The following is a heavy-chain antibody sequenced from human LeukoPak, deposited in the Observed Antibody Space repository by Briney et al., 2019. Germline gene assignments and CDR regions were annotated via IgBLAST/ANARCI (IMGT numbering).Heavy chain of an antibody. J-gene: IGHJ3*02. V-gene: IGHV3-48*04. D-gene: IGHD3-22*01. CDR3: ARVHYYDSSDYFDAFDI. Sequence: GGSLRLSCAASGFTFITYNMNWVRQAPGKGLGWVSYISGGSDSIYYADSVKGRFTTSRDNAQNSLYLQMNSLRAEDTAVYYCARVHYYDSSDYFDAFDIWGQGTMVTVSS. CDR2: ISGGSDSI. CDR1: GFTFITYN.